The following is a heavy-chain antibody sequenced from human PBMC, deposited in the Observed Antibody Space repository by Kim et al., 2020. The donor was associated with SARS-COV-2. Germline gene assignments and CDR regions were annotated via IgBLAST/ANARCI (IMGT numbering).Heavy chain of an antibody. V-gene: IGHV1-3*01. Sequence: KYSQKFQGRVTITRDTSASTAYMELSSLRSEDTAVYYCAVDSSGYYYLYWGQGTLVTVSS. J-gene: IGHJ4*02. CDR3: AVDSSGYYYLY. D-gene: IGHD3-22*01.